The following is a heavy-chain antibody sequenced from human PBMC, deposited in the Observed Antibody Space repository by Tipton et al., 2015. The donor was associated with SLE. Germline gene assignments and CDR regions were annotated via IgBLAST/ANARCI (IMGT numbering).Heavy chain of an antibody. D-gene: IGHD6-13*01. CDR2: IYHSGST. CDR1: GYSISSGYY. Sequence: TLSLTCAVSGYSISSGYYWGWIRQPPGKGLKWIGSIYHSGSTYYNPSLKSRVTISVDTSKNQFSLKLSSVTAADTAVYYCARGYSSSWSTGYYYYYMDVWGKGTTVTVSS. J-gene: IGHJ6*03. CDR3: ARGYSSSWSTGYYYYYMDV. V-gene: IGHV4-38-2*01.